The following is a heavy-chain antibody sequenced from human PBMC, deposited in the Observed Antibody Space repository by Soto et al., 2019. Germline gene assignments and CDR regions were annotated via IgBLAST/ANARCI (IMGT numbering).Heavy chain of an antibody. Sequence: QVQLVQSGAEGKKPGASVKVSCKASGYTFTRDHMHWVRQAPGQGLEWMGIINPSGGDTSYAQKFQGRVTMTRDTSTSTVYMELSSLRSEDTAVYYCARAETPRGMATSIPYFDYWGQGTRVTVSS. CDR3: ARAETPRGMATSIPYFDY. D-gene: IGHD5-12*01. V-gene: IGHV1-46*03. J-gene: IGHJ4*02. CDR1: GYTFTRDH. CDR2: INPSGGDT.